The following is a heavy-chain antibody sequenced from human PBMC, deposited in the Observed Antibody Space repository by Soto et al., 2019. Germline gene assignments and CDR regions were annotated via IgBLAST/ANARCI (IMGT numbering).Heavy chain of an antibody. V-gene: IGHV1-69*02. J-gene: IGHJ3*01. CDR2: IIPVLGIA. D-gene: IGHD3-10*01. Sequence: QVQLVQSGAEVKKPGSSVKVSCTASGGSFTRYTFNWVRQAPGQGLEWMGRIIPVLGIANNAQKFQGRLTIAADTSTSTAYMELSSLRSEGTAVYFCASEGASGDHDFEFWGHGTMVTVSS. CDR3: ASEGASGDHDFEF. CDR1: GGSFTRYT.